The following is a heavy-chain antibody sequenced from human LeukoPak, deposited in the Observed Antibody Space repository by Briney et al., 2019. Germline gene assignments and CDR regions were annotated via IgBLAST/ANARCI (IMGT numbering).Heavy chain of an antibody. D-gene: IGHD1-26*01. CDR3: AREIGQWGQLREWYFDL. Sequence: GGSLRLSCAASGFTFSSYAMSWVRQAPGKGLEWVADIRADSKSIYYGDSVKGRFTISRDNAKNSVFLEMNSLRVEDTALYFCAREIGQWGQLREWYFDLWGRGTLVTVSS. CDR2: IRADSKSI. J-gene: IGHJ2*01. CDR1: GFTFSSYA. V-gene: IGHV3-7*01.